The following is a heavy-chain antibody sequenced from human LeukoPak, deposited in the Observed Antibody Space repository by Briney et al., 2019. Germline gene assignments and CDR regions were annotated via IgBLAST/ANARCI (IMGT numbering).Heavy chain of an antibody. CDR3: ARGRERSSTSCYNY. D-gene: IGHD2-2*01. Sequence: ASVKVSCKASGYTFTSYAMHWVRQAPGQRLEWMGWINAGNGNTKYSQKFQGRVTITRDTSASTAYMELSSLRSEGTAVYYCARGRERSSTSCYNYWGQGTLVTVSS. CDR2: INAGNGNT. V-gene: IGHV1-3*01. J-gene: IGHJ4*02. CDR1: GYTFTSYA.